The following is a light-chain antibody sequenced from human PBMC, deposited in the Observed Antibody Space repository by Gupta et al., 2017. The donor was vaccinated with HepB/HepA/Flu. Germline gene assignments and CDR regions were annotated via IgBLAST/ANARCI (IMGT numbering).Light chain of an antibody. V-gene: IGLV1-44*01. CDR3: AAWDASLNGPV. CDR1: SSNTGSNT. J-gene: IGLJ3*02. Sequence: QPVLTQPPSASGTPGQRVTISCSGSSSNTGSNTVNWYQQLPGTAPKLLIYRNNQRPSGVPDRFSGSKSGTSASLAISGLQSEDEADYYCAAWDASLNGPVFGGGTKVTVL. CDR2: RNN.